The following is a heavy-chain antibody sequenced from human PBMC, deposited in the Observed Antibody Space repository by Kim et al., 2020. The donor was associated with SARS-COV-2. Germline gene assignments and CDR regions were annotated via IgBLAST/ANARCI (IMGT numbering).Heavy chain of an antibody. Sequence: GGSLRLSCAASGFTFSNYAMHWVRQAPGKGLEWVAVISHDGSIKYHIDSVKGRFAISRDNSKNTLYLQMNSLRAEDTAVYYCATLTVTDYFDPWGQGTLVTVSS. CDR3: ATLTVTDYFDP. V-gene: IGHV3-30*09. CDR2: ISHDGSIK. CDR1: GFTFSNYA. J-gene: IGHJ5*02. D-gene: IGHD1-7*01.